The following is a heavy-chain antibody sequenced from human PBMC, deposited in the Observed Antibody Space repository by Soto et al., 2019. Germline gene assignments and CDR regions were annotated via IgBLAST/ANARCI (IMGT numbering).Heavy chain of an antibody. D-gene: IGHD3-3*01. Sequence: SETLSLTCTVSGGSVSSGSYYWSWIRQPPGKGLEWIGYIYYSGSTNYNPSLKSRVTISVDTSKNQFSLKLSSVTAADTAVYYCASGDAYYDFWSGYPEAYYYYGMDVWGQGTTVTVSS. CDR2: IYYSGST. CDR3: ASGDAYYDFWSGYPEAYYYYGMDV. CDR1: GGSVSSGSYY. V-gene: IGHV4-61*01. J-gene: IGHJ6*02.